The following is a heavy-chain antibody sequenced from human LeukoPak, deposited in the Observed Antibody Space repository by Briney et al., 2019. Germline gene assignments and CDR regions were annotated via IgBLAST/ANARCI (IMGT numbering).Heavy chain of an antibody. D-gene: IGHD6-19*01. CDR1: GFTFSSYA. CDR2: ISGSGGSI. V-gene: IGHV3-23*01. CDR3: AKGIGGGYGSGSAFDY. Sequence: GGSLRLSCAASGFTFSSYAMNWVRQAPGKGLEWVSSISGSGGSIHYEDSVEGRFTISRDNSKNTLYLQMKSLGIGDTAVYYCAKGIGGGYGSGSAFDYWGQGTLVTVSS. J-gene: IGHJ4*02.